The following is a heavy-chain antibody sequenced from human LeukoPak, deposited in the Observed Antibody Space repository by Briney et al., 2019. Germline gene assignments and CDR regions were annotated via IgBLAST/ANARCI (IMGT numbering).Heavy chain of an antibody. J-gene: IGHJ4*02. V-gene: IGHV3-53*01. CDR1: GFTVSSNY. Sequence: GGSLRLSCAASGFTVSSNYMSWVRQPPGKGLEWVSVIYSGGTTFYADSVKGRFTISRDNSKNTLYLQMNSLRADDTAVYYCAKLRGWYGEGYFDYWGQGTVVTVSS. D-gene: IGHD3-10*01. CDR3: AKLRGWYGEGYFDY. CDR2: IYSGGTT.